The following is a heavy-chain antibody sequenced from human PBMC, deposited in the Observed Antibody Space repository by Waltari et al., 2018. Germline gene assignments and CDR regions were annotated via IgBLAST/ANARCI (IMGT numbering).Heavy chain of an antibody. CDR3: ARLAVTTVGMDV. V-gene: IGHV3-21*01. D-gene: IGHD4-17*01. Sequence: EVQLVESGGGLVKPGGSLRLSCAASGFTFSSYSMNWVRQAPGKGLELVSSISSSSSYIYYADSVNGRFTISRDNAKNSLYLQMNSLRAEDTAVYYCARLAVTTVGMDVWGQGTTVTVSS. CDR2: ISSSSSYI. CDR1: GFTFSSYS. J-gene: IGHJ6*02.